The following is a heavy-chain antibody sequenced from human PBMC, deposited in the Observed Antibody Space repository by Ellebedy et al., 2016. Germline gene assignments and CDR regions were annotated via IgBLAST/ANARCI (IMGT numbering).Heavy chain of an antibody. CDR3: ARVKSTSWHHPFDH. CDR1: GCTFKDHA. CDR2: IRGSASNT. V-gene: IGHV3-23*01. D-gene: IGHD6-19*01. Sequence: GESLKISCTTSGCTFKDHAMGSVRRAPGKGLQWVSTIRGSASNTLYADSVQGRFIISKDWSRNTLYLQMSSLRADDTAIYYCARVKSTSWHHPFDHWGQGTLVAVSS. J-gene: IGHJ4*02.